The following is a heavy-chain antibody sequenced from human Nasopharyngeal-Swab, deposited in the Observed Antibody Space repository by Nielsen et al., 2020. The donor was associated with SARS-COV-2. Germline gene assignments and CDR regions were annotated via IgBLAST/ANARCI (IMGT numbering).Heavy chain of an antibody. Sequence: SVKVSCKASGGTFSSYAISWVRQAPGQGLEWMGGIIPIFGTANYAQKFQGRVTITADKSTSTAYMELSSLRSEDTAVYYCARGEPVLRYFDWLPYYFDYWGQGTLVTVSS. V-gene: IGHV1-69*06. CDR1: GGTFSSYA. CDR2: IIPIFGTA. D-gene: IGHD3-9*01. CDR3: ARGEPVLRYFDWLPYYFDY. J-gene: IGHJ4*02.